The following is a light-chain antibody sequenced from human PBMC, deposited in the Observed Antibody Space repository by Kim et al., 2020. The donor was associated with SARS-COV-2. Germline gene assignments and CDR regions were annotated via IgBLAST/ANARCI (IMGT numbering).Light chain of an antibody. Sequence: LATGERATHYCRDSQSITRNSLGWYQQKPGQAPRFLIYGAYSRATGIPDRFSGSGSGTDFTLTISRLEPEDFAVYYCQQYDNTQLTFGQGTKLEIK. V-gene: IGKV3-20*01. CDR2: GAY. J-gene: IGKJ2*01. CDR3: QQYDNTQLT. CDR1: QSITRNS.